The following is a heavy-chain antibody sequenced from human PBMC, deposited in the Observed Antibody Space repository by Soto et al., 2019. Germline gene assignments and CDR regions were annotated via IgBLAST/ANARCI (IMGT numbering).Heavy chain of an antibody. CDR2: INPSGGIT. D-gene: IGHD5-12*01. J-gene: IGHJ3*02. Sequence: ASVKFSCKASGYTFTSCSMHWVRQAPGQGLECMVIINPSGGITRYXXKFQGRVXXTRDTSRSTVXMELSXLRSVDTAVYYCARELAGHDAFDIWRQGTMVTVS. V-gene: IGHV1-46*01. CDR1: GYTFTSCS. CDR3: ARELAGHDAFDI.